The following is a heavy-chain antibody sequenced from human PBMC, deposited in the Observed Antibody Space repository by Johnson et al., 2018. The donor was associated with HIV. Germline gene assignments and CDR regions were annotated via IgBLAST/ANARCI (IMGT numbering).Heavy chain of an antibody. CDR3: ARLPSGYSRDAFDI. CDR2: ISYDGRSK. Sequence: QVQLVESGGGLVKPGGSLRLSCAASGFTFSSYAMHWVRQAPGKGLEWVAVISYDGRSKFYADSAKGRFTISRDNSKNTLYLQMNSLRAEDTALYYCARLPSGYSRDAFDIWGQGTMVTVSS. D-gene: IGHD5-18*01. V-gene: IGHV3-30*04. J-gene: IGHJ3*02. CDR1: GFTFSSYA.